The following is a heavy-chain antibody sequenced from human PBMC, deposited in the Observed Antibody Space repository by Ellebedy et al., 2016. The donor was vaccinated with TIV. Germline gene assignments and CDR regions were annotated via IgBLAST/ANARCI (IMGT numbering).Heavy chain of an antibody. V-gene: IGHV1-18*01. J-gene: IGHJ4*02. CDR1: GYTFTSYG. CDR2: ISGYNGHT. CDR3: ARERSNVLTGTELDF. D-gene: IGHD3-9*01. Sequence: ASVTVSCKTSGYTFTSYGLSWVRQAPGHGLEWMGWISGYNGHTNYAQKVQGRVTVTTDTSTNTAYMELRSLRPDDTAVYYCARERSNVLTGTELDFWGQGTVVTVSS.